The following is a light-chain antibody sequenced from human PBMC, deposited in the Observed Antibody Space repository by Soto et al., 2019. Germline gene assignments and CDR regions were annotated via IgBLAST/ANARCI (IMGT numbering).Light chain of an antibody. J-gene: IGLJ1*01. Sequence: QSVLTQPASVSGSPGQSITISCTGTSSDVGVYNYVSWYQQHPGKAPKLMIIDVSNRPSGVSNRFSGSKSGNTASLTISGLQAEDEADYYCSSYTRSDTYVFGTGTKVTVL. V-gene: IGLV2-14*01. CDR2: DVS. CDR1: SSDVGVYNY. CDR3: SSYTRSDTYV.